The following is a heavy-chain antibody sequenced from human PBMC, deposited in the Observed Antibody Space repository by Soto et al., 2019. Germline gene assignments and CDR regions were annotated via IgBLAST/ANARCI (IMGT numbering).Heavy chain of an antibody. J-gene: IGHJ6*02. CDR2: TYYRSKWYN. D-gene: IGHD3-10*01. V-gene: IGHV6-1*01. CDR1: GDSVSSNSAA. Sequence: SQTLSLTCAISGDSVSSNSAAWNWIRQSPSRGLEWLGRTYYRSKWYNDYAVSVKSRITINPDTSKNQFSLQLNSVTPEDTAVYYCARDAGRYSTLLWFEYYGMDVWGQGTTVTVSS. CDR3: ARDAGRYSTLLWFEYYGMDV.